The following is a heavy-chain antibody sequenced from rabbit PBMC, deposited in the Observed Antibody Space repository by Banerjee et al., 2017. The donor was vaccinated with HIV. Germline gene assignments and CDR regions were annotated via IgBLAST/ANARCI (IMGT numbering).Heavy chain of an antibody. CDR1: GFSFSSSYY. Sequence: QSLEESGGDLVKPGASLTLTCTASGFSFSSSYYMCWVRQAPGKGLELIGYINTGSGSADYASWVNGRFTISKTSSTTVTLQMTSLTAADTATYFCARAYDYAGYAYAHYFNLWGPGTLVTVS. J-gene: IGHJ4*01. CDR2: INTGSGSA. CDR3: ARAYDYAGYAYAHYFNL. V-gene: IGHV1S40*01. D-gene: IGHD6-1*01.